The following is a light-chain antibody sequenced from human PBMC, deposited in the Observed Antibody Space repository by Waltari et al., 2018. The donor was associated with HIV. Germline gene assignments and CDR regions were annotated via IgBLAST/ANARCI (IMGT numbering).Light chain of an antibody. V-gene: IGLV2-14*03. CDR1: SNDVGGFNS. CDR3: CSYSSSGTVL. Sequence: HSVLTQSASMSGSLGQSITISCLGSSNDVGGFNSVSWYQQSPDKAPRLVIYDVSNRPSGVSGRFSGSKSGSAASLTISGLQPEDEADYYCCSYSSSGTVLFGGGTRLTVL. J-gene: IGLJ2*01. CDR2: DVS.